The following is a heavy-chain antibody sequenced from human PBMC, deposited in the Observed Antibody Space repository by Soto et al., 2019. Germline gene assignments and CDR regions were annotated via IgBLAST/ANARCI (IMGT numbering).Heavy chain of an antibody. CDR1: GFTVSNNY. Sequence: LRLSCAASGFTVSNNYISWVRQPPGKGLEWVSLIYSGGSTYYADSVKGRFTLSRDNSKNTVYLQMNSLRAEDTAVYYCARAEWGSSYTQYYYALDVWGQGTTVTVSS. CDR3: ARAEWGSSYTQYYYALDV. J-gene: IGHJ6*02. V-gene: IGHV3-53*03. CDR2: IYSGGST. D-gene: IGHD6-13*01.